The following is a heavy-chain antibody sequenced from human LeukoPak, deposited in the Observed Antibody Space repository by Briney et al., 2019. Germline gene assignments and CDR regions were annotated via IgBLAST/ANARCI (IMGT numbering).Heavy chain of an antibody. V-gene: IGHV3-48*01. J-gene: IGHJ4*02. Sequence: TGGSLRLSCAASGFTFSTYAMNWVRQAPGQGLEWVSYISRSGSTMYYADSVKGRFTISRDNAKNSLYLQMNSLRAEGTAVYFCTKDLYTMIQGFDYCGQGTLVTVSS. D-gene: IGHD3-10*01. CDR2: ISRSGSTM. CDR3: TKDLYTMIQGFDY. CDR1: GFTFSTYA.